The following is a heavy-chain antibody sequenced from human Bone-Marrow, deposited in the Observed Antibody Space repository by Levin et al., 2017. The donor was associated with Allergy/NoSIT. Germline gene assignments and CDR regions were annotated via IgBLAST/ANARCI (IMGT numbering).Heavy chain of an antibody. CDR1: GFTFSSYA. CDR2: ISRGGGRT. Sequence: GGSLRLSCAASGFTFSSYAMTWVRQAPGKGLEWLSVISRGGGRTYYADSVKGRFTISRDNSKNTLYLQMNSLRAEDTAVYYCAKDGYCTSTSCPDGAFDIWGQGTMVTVS. V-gene: IGHV3-23*01. J-gene: IGHJ3*02. CDR3: AKDGYCTSTSCPDGAFDI. D-gene: IGHD2-2*03.